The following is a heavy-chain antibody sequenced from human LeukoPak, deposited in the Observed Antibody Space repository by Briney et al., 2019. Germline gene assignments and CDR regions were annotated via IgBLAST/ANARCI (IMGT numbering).Heavy chain of an antibody. D-gene: IGHD1-7*01. V-gene: IGHV4-59*01. CDR1: GGSISSYY. Sequence: SETLSLTCTVSGGSISSYYWSWIRQPPGKGLEWIGYIYYSGSTNYNPSLKGRVTMSVDTSKNQFSLRLTSVTAADTAVYYCARGQRNYFRAVDDWGQGPLVTVSS. CDR2: IYYSGST. J-gene: IGHJ4*02. CDR3: ARGQRNYFRAVDD.